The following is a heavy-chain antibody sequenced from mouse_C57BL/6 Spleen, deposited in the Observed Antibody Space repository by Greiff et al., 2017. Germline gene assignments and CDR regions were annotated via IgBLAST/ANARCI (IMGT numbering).Heavy chain of an antibody. CDR2: IYPSDSET. J-gene: IGHJ3*01. V-gene: IGHV1-61*01. CDR3: ARGGYYGSSPAWFAY. Sequence: QVQLQQPGAELVRPGSSVKLSCKASGYTFTSYWMDWLKQRPGQGLEWIGNIYPSDSETHYNQKFKDKATLTVDKSSSTAYMQLSSLTSEDSAVYYCARGGYYGSSPAWFAYWGQGTLVTVSA. CDR1: GYTFTSYW. D-gene: IGHD1-1*01.